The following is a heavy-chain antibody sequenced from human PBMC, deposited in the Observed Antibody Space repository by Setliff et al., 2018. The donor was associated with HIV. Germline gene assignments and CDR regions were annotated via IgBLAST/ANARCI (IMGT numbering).Heavy chain of an antibody. D-gene: IGHD2-8*01. CDR3: AREKNGYFDS. Sequence: SETLFLTCAVYGGSFSDNYWSWIRQPPGKGLEWIGYIYYSGSTNYNPSLKSRVTISVDTSKNQFSLTVTSVTAADTAVYYCAREKNGYFDSWGQGTLVTVSS. CDR2: IYYSGST. V-gene: IGHV4-59*01. J-gene: IGHJ4*02. CDR1: GGSFSDNY.